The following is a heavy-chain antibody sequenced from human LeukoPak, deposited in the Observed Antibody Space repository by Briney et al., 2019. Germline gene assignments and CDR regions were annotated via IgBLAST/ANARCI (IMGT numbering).Heavy chain of an antibody. Sequence: ASVKVSCKASVYTFTSYGISCVRQAPGQGLEWMGWISAYKGNTIYAKKRQGRVTMTTDTSTSTAYMELRSLRSDDTAVYYCARAFGAMAKIYGRDVWGKGTTVTVSS. D-gene: IGHD3-16*01. CDR2: ISAYKGNT. V-gene: IGHV1-18*04. CDR3: ARAFGAMAKIYGRDV. J-gene: IGHJ6*04. CDR1: VYTFTSYG.